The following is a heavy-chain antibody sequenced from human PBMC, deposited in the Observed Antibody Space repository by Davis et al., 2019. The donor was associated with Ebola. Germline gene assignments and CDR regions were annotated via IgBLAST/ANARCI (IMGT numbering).Heavy chain of an antibody. Sequence: GSLRLSCTVSGGSISSYYWSWIGQPPGKGLEWIGYIYYSGSTNYNPSLKSRVTISVDTSKNQFSLKLSSVTAADTAVYYCARVNYDFWSGYPTNWFDPWGQGTLVTVSS. CDR2: IYYSGST. V-gene: IGHV4-59*01. CDR1: GGSISSYY. CDR3: ARVNYDFWSGYPTNWFDP. D-gene: IGHD3-3*01. J-gene: IGHJ5*02.